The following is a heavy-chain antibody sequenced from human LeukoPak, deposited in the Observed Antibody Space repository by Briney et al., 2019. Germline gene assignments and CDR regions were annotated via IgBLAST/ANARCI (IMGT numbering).Heavy chain of an antibody. CDR2: IYPGDSDT. D-gene: IGHD2-2*01. J-gene: IGHJ6*03. CDR3: VRHADDRGYQYYYMDV. Sequence: KLGESLKISCTGSGYNFIKYWIGWVRQMPGKGLEWMGVIYPGDSDTRYSPSFQGQVIISADRSISTAYLQWSSLEASDTAIYYCVRHADDRGYQYYYMDVWGKGSTVTVSS. V-gene: IGHV5-51*01. CDR1: GYNFIKYW.